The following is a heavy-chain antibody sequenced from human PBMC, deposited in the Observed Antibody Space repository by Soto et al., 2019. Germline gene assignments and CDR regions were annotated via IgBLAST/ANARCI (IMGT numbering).Heavy chain of an antibody. Sequence: SETLSLTCTVPGDSVSSGDYYWTWIRQPPGKGLEWVGHIYFSGRTNYIPSLESRVTISLDTSKNQFSLKLTSVTAADTAVYYCARVPIDTYMIYWSDPWGQGTLVTVSS. J-gene: IGHJ5*02. V-gene: IGHV4-61*08. CDR1: GDSVSSGDYY. D-gene: IGHD3-16*01. CDR3: ARVPIDTYMIYWSDP. CDR2: IYFSGRT.